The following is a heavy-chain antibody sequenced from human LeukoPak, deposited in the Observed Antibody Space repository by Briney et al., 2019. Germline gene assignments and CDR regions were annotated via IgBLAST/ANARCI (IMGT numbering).Heavy chain of an antibody. CDR3: AKSVTADP. CDR1: GFTLCTYA. CDR2: TSPGGDRT. D-gene: IGHD4-23*01. V-gene: IGHV3-23*01. Sequence: WGSLRLSFSASGFTLCTYALRWVRQAPGKGLEWVSATSPGGDRTYYADSVKGRFAISRDNSKNTLYLQMHSLRAEDTAVYYCAKSVTADPWGQGTLVTVSS. J-gene: IGHJ5*02.